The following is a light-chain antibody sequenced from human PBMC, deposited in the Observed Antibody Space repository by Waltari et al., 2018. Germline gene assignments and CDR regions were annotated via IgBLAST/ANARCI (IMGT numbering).Light chain of an antibody. Sequence: QSALTPPASVSGSPGQSITISCTGTSSDVGGYNYVSWYQQYPGKAPKLMIYEVRNRPSGVSNRFSGSKSGNTASLTISGLQAEDESVYYCSSFTILDTVVVFGGGTKLTVL. CDR2: EVR. CDR3: SSFTILDTVVV. CDR1: SSDVGGYNY. J-gene: IGLJ3*02. V-gene: IGLV2-14*01.